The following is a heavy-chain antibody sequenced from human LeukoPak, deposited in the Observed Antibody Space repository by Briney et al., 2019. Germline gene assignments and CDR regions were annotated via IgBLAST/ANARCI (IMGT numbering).Heavy chain of an antibody. V-gene: IGHV3-30*18. CDR1: GFPFSTLG. CDR2: ISPEGSHK. D-gene: IGHD5-18*01. J-gene: IGHJ4*02. CDR3: AKEEGYFTGFDY. Sequence: GGSLRLSCAASGFPFSTLGVHWVRQSPGKGLEWVAVISPEGSHKFYSDSVKGRFTISRDNSKNTVFLQMSSLGTEDTAVYYCAKEEGYFTGFDYWGQGTLVSVSS.